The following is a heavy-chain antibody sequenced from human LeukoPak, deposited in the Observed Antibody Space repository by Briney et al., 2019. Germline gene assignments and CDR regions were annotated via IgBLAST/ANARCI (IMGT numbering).Heavy chain of an antibody. CDR2: IKSKTDGGTT. D-gene: IGHD6-19*01. CDR3: TTSKRYSSGWYKDY. CDR1: GFTFSNAW. V-gene: IGHV3-15*07. Sequence: EGSLRLSCAASGFTFSNAWMNWVRQAPGKGLEWVGRIKSKTDGGTTDYAAPVKGRFTISRDDSKNTLYLQMNSLKTEDTAVYYCTTSKRYSSGWYKDYWGQETLVTVSS. J-gene: IGHJ4*02.